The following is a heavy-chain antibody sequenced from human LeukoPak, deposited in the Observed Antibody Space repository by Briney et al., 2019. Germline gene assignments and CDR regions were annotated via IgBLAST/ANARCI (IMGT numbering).Heavy chain of an antibody. CDR3: ARDPNH. CDR2: ISHDGSFE. CDR1: GFTFSSYG. V-gene: IGHV3-30*03. Sequence: GGSLRLSCAASGFTFSSYGMHWVRQAPGKGLEWVGTISHDGSFEFYADSVKGRFTISRDSSKSTLYLQMNSLRTEDTAMYYCARDPNHWGQGTLVTVSS. J-gene: IGHJ5*02.